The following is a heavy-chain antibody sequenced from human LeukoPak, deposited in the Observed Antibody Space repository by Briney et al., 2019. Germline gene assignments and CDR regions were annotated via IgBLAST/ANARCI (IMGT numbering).Heavy chain of an antibody. CDR2: IYTSGST. D-gene: IGHD2-15*01. CDR3: ARGLIYCSGGSCYWGAFDI. J-gene: IGHJ3*02. CDR1: GGSISSSSYY. Sequence: TLSLTCTVSGGSISSSSYYWSWIRQPAGKGLEWIGRIYTSGSTNYNPSLKSRVTISVDTSKNQFSLKLSSVTAADTAVYYCARGLIYCSGGSCYWGAFDIWGQGTMVTVSS. V-gene: IGHV4-61*02.